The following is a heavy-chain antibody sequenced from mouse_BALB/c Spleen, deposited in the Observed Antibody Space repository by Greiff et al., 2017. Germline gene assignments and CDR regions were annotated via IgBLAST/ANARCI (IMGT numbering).Heavy chain of an antibody. D-gene: IGHD2-2*01. J-gene: IGHJ3*01. CDR3: ARGGYEAWFAY. CDR2: ISSGGST. Sequence: EVKLMESGGGLVKPGGSLKLSCAASGFTFSSYAMSWVRQTPEKRLEWVASISSGGSTYYPDSVKGRFTISRDNARNILYLQMSSLRSEDTAMYYCARGGYEAWFAYWGQGTLGTVSA. V-gene: IGHV5-6-5*01. CDR1: GFTFSSYA.